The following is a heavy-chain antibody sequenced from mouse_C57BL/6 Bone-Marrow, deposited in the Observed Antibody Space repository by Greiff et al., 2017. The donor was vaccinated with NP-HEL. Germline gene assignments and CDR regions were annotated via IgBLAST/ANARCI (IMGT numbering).Heavy chain of an antibody. CDR1: GFTFSSYA. Sequence: EVQGVESGGGLVKPGGSLKLSCAASGFTFSSYAMSWVRQTPEKRLEWVATISDGGSYTYYPANVKGRITISRDNAKNNLYLQMSHLKSEDTAMYYCAREGLRFAYWGQGTLVTVSA. CDR3: AREGLRFAY. CDR2: ISDGGSYT. V-gene: IGHV5-4*01. D-gene: IGHD2-4*01. J-gene: IGHJ3*01.